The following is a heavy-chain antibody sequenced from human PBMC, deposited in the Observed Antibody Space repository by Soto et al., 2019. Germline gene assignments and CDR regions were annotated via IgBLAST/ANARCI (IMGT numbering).Heavy chain of an antibody. V-gene: IGHV4-39*01. D-gene: IGHD3-3*01. Sequence: SETLSFTCTVSGGSISSSSYYWGWIRQPPGKGLEWIGSIYYSGSTYYNPSLKSRVTISVDTSKNQFSLKLSSVTAADTAVYYCATPPSNDFWSGYQDYWGQGTLVTVSS. CDR3: ATPPSNDFWSGYQDY. J-gene: IGHJ4*02. CDR1: GGSISSSSYY. CDR2: IYYSGST.